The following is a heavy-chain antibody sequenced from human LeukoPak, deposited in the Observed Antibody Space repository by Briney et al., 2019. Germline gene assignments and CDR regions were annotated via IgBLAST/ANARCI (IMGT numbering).Heavy chain of an antibody. CDR2: INPNSGGT. CDR3: ASASSSSSWYSRTDDAFDI. CDR1: GYTFTGYY. J-gene: IGHJ3*02. Sequence: WASVKVSCKASGYTFTGYYMHWVRQAPGQGLEWMGRINPNSGGTNYAQKFQGRVTMTRDTSISTAYMELSRLRSDDTAVYYSASASSSSSWYSRTDDAFDIWGQGTMVTVSS. V-gene: IGHV1-2*06. D-gene: IGHD6-13*01.